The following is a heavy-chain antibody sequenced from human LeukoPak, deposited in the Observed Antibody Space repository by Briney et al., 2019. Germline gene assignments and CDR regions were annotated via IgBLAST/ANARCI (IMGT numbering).Heavy chain of an antibody. CDR1: GSTLSSYA. Sequence: GGSLRLSCAASGSTLSSYAMSWVRQAPGKGLEWVSAISDSGNTYHADSVKGRFTISRDKSKNTLYLQMNSLRADDTAVYYCAAPYDTNAFDIWGQGTVVTVSS. D-gene: IGHD3-9*01. V-gene: IGHV3-23*01. CDR2: ISDSGNT. J-gene: IGHJ3*02. CDR3: AAPYDTNAFDI.